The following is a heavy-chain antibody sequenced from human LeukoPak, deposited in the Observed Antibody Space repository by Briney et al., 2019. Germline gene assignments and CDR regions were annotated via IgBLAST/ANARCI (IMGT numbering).Heavy chain of an antibody. Sequence: ASVKVSCKASGYTFTSYYMHWVRQAPGQGLEWMGIINPSGGSTSYAQKFQGRVTMTRDMSTSTDYMELSSLRSEDTAVYYCAKLGLAAAAPSGVEDYWGQGTLVTVSS. D-gene: IGHD6-13*01. CDR3: AKLGLAAAAPSGVEDY. J-gene: IGHJ4*02. CDR1: GYTFTSYY. CDR2: INPSGGST. V-gene: IGHV1-46*01.